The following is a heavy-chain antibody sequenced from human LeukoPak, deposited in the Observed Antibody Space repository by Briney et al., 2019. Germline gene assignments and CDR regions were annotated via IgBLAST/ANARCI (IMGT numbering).Heavy chain of an antibody. D-gene: IGHD6-19*01. CDR3: ARGGIAVAGKPLWDY. J-gene: IGHJ4*02. CDR2: IKEDGSEK. V-gene: IGHV3-7*05. Sequence: GGSLRLSCAASGFTFSSYWMSWVRQAPGKGLECVANIKEDGSEKHYVDSVKGRFTISRDNAKNSLYLQMNSLRAEDTAVYYCARGGIAVAGKPLWDYWGQGTLVTVSS. CDR1: GFTFSSYW.